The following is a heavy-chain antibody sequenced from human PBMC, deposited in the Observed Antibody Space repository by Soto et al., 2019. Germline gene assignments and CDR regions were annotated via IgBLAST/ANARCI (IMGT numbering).Heavy chain of an antibody. D-gene: IGHD2-15*01. V-gene: IGHV3-23*01. CDR2: ISDSGDST. Sequence: PWGSLRLSCAASGFTFTSYAMNWVRQAPGKGLEWVSGISDSGDSTYYADSVKGRFTISRDNSKNTLYVQMNSLRAEDTAVYYCAKGPTRGRDAFDIWGQGTLVTVS. CDR3: AKGPTRGRDAFDI. CDR1: GFTFTSYA. J-gene: IGHJ3*02.